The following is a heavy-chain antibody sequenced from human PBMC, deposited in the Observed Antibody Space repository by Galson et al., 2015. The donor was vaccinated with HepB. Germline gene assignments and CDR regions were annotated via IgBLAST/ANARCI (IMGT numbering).Heavy chain of an antibody. J-gene: IGHJ4*02. D-gene: IGHD2-15*01. CDR1: GYTLTNYH. Sequence: SVKVSCKASGYTLTNYHFHWVRQAPGQGPEWMGKIFAGGGSTRYAERFQGRVTLTRDSSTSTIYMEVSSLRSDDTAVYYCARKTPDTYYFDSWGQGTLVTVSS. V-gene: IGHV1-46*01. CDR2: IFAGGGST. CDR3: ARKTPDTYYFDS.